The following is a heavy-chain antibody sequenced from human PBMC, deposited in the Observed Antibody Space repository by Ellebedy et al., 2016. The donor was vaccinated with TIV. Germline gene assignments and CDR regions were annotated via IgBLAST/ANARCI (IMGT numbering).Heavy chain of an antibody. Sequence: SETLSLTXTVSGGSISSYYWGWIRQPPGKGLEWIGSIYYSGSTYYNPSLKSRVTISVDTSKNQFSLKLSSVTAADTAVYYCAKDLMTTVTAFDPWGQGTLVTVSS. V-gene: IGHV4-39*02. CDR2: IYYSGST. D-gene: IGHD4-17*01. J-gene: IGHJ5*02. CDR1: GGSISSYY. CDR3: AKDLMTTVTAFDP.